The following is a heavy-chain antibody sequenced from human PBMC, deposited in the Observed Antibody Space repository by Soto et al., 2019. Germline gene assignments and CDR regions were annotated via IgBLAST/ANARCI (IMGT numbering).Heavy chain of an antibody. CDR2: IYYSGST. Sequence: SETLSLTCTVSGGSISSSSYYWGWIRQPPGKGLEWIGSIYYSGSTYYNPSLKSRVTISVDTSKNQFSLKLSSVTAADTAVYYCARFCYSSSWYDNHNWFDPWGQGTLVTVSS. V-gene: IGHV4-39*01. J-gene: IGHJ5*02. D-gene: IGHD6-13*01. CDR3: ARFCYSSSWYDNHNWFDP. CDR1: GGSISSSSYY.